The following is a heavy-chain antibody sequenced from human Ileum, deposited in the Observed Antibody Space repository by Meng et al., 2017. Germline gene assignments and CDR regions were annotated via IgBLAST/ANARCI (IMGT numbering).Heavy chain of an antibody. CDR2: IYHIGLV. J-gene: IGHJ4*02. CDR1: GNSSSTTNW. V-gene: IGHV4-4*02. D-gene: IGHD4-23*01. Sequence: QAPPHAPRAAMVKPVVPLSPAAAVSGNSSSTTNWWNGVRQPPGEGLGWIGEIYHIGLVNYNLSRKSRVTVSIDKSKNQFSLKLISVTAADTGVYYCAANSGKKMHSWGQGTLVTVSS. CDR3: AANSGKKMHS.